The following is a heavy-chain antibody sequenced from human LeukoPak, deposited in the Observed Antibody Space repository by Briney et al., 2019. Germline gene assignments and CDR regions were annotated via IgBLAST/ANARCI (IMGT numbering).Heavy chain of an antibody. D-gene: IGHD4-17*01. CDR3: ARDGTTVTNDHY. J-gene: IGHJ4*02. V-gene: IGHV1-2*06. CDR1: GYTFTGYY. CDR2: INPNSGGT. Sequence: ASVKVSCKASGYTFTGYYMHWVRQAPGQGLEWMGRINPNSGGTNCAQKFQGRVTMTRDTSISTAYMELSRLRSDDTAVYYCARDGTTVTNDHYWGQGTLVTVSS.